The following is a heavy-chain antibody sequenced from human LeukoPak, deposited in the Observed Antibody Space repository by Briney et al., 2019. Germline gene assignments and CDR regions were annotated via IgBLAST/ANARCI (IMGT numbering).Heavy chain of an antibody. D-gene: IGHD1-26*01. CDR3: ARASGSYWWFHS. Sequence: GASVKVSCKASGYTFTGYYLHWVRQAPGQGLEWMGCVNPNSGDTNYAQKFRGSVTITRDTSISTVYMELSRLRSDDTAVYYCARASGSYWWFHSWGQGTLVTVSS. CDR2: VNPNSGDT. CDR1: GYTFTGYY. J-gene: IGHJ5*01. V-gene: IGHV1-2*02.